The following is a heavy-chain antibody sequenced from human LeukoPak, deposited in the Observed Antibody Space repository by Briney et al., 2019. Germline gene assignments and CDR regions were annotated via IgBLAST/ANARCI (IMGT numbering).Heavy chain of an antibody. D-gene: IGHD1-14*01. CDR3: AKDIGINAFDI. J-gene: IGHJ3*02. CDR1: GFTFSTND. V-gene: IGHV3-21*04. Sequence: PGGSLRLSCAASGFTFSTNDMNWVRQAPGKGLEWVSSISSSSSYIFHADSVKGRFTISRDNAKNSLYLQMNSLRAEDTALYYCAKDIGINAFDIWGQGTVVTVSS. CDR2: ISSSSSYI.